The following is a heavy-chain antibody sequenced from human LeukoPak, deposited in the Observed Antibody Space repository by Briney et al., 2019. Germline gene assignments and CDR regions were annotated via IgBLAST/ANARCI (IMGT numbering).Heavy chain of an antibody. V-gene: IGHV3-30*18. J-gene: IGHJ4*02. Sequence: GRSLRLSCAASGFTFSSYGMHWVRQAPGKGLEWVAVIWYGGSNKYYADSVKGRFTISRDNSKNTLYLQMNSLRAEDTAVYYCAKDAIAVAGAFDYWGQGTLVTVSS. CDR2: IWYGGSNK. D-gene: IGHD6-19*01. CDR3: AKDAIAVAGAFDY. CDR1: GFTFSSYG.